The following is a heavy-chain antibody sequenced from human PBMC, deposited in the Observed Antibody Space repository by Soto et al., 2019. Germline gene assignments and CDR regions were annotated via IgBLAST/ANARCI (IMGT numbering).Heavy chain of an antibody. CDR3: ARGTGVTLYRRSYYGMDV. CDR2: IGTAGDT. CDR1: GFTFSSYD. D-gene: IGHD1-26*01. J-gene: IGHJ6*02. V-gene: IGHV3-13*01. Sequence: GGSLRLSCAASGFTFSSYDMHWVRQATGKGLEWVSAIGTAGDTYYPGSVKGRFTISRENAKNSLYLQMNSLRAEDTAVYYCARGTGVTLYRRSYYGMDVWGQGTTVTVSS.